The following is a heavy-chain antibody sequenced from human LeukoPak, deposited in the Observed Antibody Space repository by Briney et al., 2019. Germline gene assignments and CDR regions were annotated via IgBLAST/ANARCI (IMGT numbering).Heavy chain of an antibody. CDR2: VYSSGTT. CDR1: GDSISGDY. CDR3: ARDYYDSSGNRHDALDI. D-gene: IGHD3-22*01. Sequence: SETLSLTCTVSGDSISGDYWTWIRQPAGKGLEWIGRVYSSGTTNYNPSLKSRVTMSVDKSKNQFSLKLSSVTAADTAVYYCARDYYDSSGNRHDALDIRGQGTMVTVSS. J-gene: IGHJ3*02. V-gene: IGHV4-4*07.